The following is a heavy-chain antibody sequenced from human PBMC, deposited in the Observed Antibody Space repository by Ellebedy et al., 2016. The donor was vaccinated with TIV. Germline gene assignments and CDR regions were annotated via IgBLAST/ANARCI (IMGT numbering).Heavy chain of an antibody. CDR3: AREGGTVATYFDY. Sequence: GESLKISXAASGFPFNKFAMTWVRQAPGKGLEWVSSISSSSSYIYYADSVKGRFTISRDNAKNSLSLQMNSLRVEDTAVYYCAREGGTVATYFDYWGQGTLVTVSS. V-gene: IGHV3-21*01. CDR2: ISSSSSYI. CDR1: GFPFNKFA. D-gene: IGHD1-26*01. J-gene: IGHJ4*02.